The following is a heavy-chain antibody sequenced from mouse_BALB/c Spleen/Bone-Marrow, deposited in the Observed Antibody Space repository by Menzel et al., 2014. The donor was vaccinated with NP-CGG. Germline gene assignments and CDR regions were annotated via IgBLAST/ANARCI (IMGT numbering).Heavy chain of an antibody. CDR3: AKYWGTTRTRDY. Sequence: QVQLQQSGPGLVAPSQSLSITCTVSGFSLTSYGVHWVRQPPGKGLEWLGVIWAGGSTNYNSDLMSRLSISKDNSKSKVFLKVNRLQTKDTSVYYCAKYWGTTRTRDYWGQGTSVTVSS. J-gene: IGHJ2*02. CDR2: IWAGGST. V-gene: IGHV2-9*02. CDR1: GFSLTSYG. D-gene: IGHD1-1*01.